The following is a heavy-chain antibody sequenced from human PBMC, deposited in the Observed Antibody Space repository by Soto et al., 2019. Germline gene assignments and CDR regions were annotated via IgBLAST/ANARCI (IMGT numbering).Heavy chain of an antibody. CDR2: ISGHGDAT. CDR1: RFAFTGYS. J-gene: IGHJ4*02. Sequence: LXLSCADSRFAFTGYSVGCVRHAPWKVLEWVSAISGHGDATFYADSLNGRFTISSANSKNTPYPPMISLRAEDTALYYCAKSRVSRVPGLNIIPNYWGQGTLVTVSS. V-gene: IGHV3-23*01. D-gene: IGHD3-10*01. CDR3: AKSRVSRVPGLNIIPNY.